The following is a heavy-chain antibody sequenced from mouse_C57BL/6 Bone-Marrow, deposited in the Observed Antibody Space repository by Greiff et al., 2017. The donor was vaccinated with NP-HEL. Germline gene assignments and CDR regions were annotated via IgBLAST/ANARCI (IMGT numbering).Heavy chain of an antibody. D-gene: IGHD2-4*01. V-gene: IGHV15-2*01. J-gene: IGHJ4*01. CDR1: DSEVFPIAY. CDR3: ARMGYDYLYAMDY. Sequence: QVQLQQSGSELRSPGSSVKLSCKDFDSEVFPIAYMSWVRQKPGHGFEWIGGILPSIGRTIYGEKFEDKATLDADTLSNTAYLELNSLTSEDSAIYYCARMGYDYLYAMDYWGQGTSVTVSS. CDR2: ILPSIGRT.